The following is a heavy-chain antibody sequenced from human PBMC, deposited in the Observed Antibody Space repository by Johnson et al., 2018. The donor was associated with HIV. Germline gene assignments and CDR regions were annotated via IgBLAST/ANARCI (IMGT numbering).Heavy chain of an antibody. V-gene: IGHV3-9*01. Sequence: VQLVESGGGVVQPGRSLRLSCAASGFTFDDYAMHWVRQAPGTGLEWVSGIIWNSGSIGYADSVKGRFTISRDNAKDSLYLQMNSLRAEDTALYYCARDCSSTSCYEFDTSDIWGQGTMVTVSS. CDR3: ARDCSSTSCYEFDTSDI. J-gene: IGHJ3*02. CDR1: GFTFDDYA. D-gene: IGHD2-2*01. CDR2: IIWNSGSI.